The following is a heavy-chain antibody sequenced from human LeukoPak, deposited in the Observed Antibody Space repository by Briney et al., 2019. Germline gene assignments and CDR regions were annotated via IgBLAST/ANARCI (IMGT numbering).Heavy chain of an antibody. J-gene: IGHJ4*02. CDR1: GGTFSSYA. Sequence: ASVKVSCKASGGTFSSYAISWVRQAPGQGLEWMGGIIPIFGTANYAQKFQGRVTITADESTSTAYMELRSLRSDDTAVYYCARDIAARQTDFDYWGQGTLVTVSS. D-gene: IGHD6-6*01. CDR3: ARDIAARQTDFDY. CDR2: IIPIFGTA. V-gene: IGHV1-69*13.